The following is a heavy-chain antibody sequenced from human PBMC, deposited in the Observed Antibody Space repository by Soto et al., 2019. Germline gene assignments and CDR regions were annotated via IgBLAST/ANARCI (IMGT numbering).Heavy chain of an antibody. Sequence: EVQLLESGGGLVQAGGSLRLSCAATGFTVRTNGMSWVRQAPGKGLEWVASFSSGISDTHYGDSLKGRFAISRDNSKNTLYLQMNSLRVEDTALYYCAGHGGYSYLGQGTLVTVSS. CDR2: FSSGISDT. V-gene: IGHV3-23*01. CDR3: AGHGGYSY. J-gene: IGHJ4*02. CDR1: GFTVRTNG. D-gene: IGHD2-15*01.